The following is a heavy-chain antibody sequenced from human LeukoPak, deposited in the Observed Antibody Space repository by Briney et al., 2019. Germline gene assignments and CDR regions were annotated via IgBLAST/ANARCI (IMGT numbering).Heavy chain of an antibody. Sequence: GGSLRLSCAASGFTFSNYGMHWVRQAPGKGLEWVAVISYDESDKYYADSVKGRFTISRDNAGNSLYLQMSSLRAEDTAFYYCARYGASVYWGQGTLVTVSS. J-gene: IGHJ4*02. CDR2: ISYDESDK. V-gene: IGHV3-30*03. CDR1: GFTFSNYG. D-gene: IGHD3-10*01. CDR3: ARYGASVY.